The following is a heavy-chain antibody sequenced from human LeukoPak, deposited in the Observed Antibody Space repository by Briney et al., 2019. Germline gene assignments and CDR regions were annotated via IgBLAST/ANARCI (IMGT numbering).Heavy chain of an antibody. CDR2: IKTNGSNT. J-gene: IGHJ4*02. CDR3: TRTYYYDSRDYFDY. CDR1: GFTFSSYW. D-gene: IGHD3-22*01. Sequence: GGSLRLSCAASGFTFSSYWMHWVRQVPGKGLVWVSRIKTNGSNTVYADNVKGRFTISRDNAKNTLYLQMNSLRVEDTAVYYCTRTYYYDSRDYFDYWGQGALVTVSS. V-gene: IGHV3-74*01.